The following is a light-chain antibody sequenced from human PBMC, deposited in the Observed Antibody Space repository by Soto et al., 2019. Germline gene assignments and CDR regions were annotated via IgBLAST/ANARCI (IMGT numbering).Light chain of an antibody. J-gene: IGKJ4*01. V-gene: IGKV1-5*03. CDR1: QSIGTW. CDR3: QQYKTYVT. CDR2: QAS. Sequence: DIQMTQSPSTLSASVGNRVTITCRASQSIGTWLAWYQQKPGKAPKLLIYQASTLERGAPSRFSGSGSGTEFTLTISSLQPDDFATYYCQQYKTYVTFGGVTKVEIK.